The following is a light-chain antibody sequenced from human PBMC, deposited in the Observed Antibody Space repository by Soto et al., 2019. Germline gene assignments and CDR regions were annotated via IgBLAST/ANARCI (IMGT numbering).Light chain of an antibody. CDR1: QSISSW. CDR2: DAS. J-gene: IGKJ1*01. Sequence: DIQMTQSPSTLSASVGDRVTITCRASQSISSWLAWYQQKPGKAPKVLIYDASSLESGVPSRFSGSGSGTEFTLTISSRQPDDFATYYCQQYNSYPWTFGHGTKVEIK. V-gene: IGKV1-5*01. CDR3: QQYNSYPWT.